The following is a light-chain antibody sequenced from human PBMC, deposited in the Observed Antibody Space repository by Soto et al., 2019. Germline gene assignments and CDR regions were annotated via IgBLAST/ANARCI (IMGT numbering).Light chain of an antibody. CDR3: QQYNSYAWT. CDR2: DAS. V-gene: IGKV1-5*01. CDR1: HSISSW. J-gene: IGKJ1*01. Sequence: DIQMPQSPSILSASVGDRVTISCRASHSISSWLAWYQQKPWKAPNLLIFDASTMVTGVPSRFSGSEAETEFTLTISGLLPTDVSAYYCQQYNSYAWTFGQGTKVEIK.